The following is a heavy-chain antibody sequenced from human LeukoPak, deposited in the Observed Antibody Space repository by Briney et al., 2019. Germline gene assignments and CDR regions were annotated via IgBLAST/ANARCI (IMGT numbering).Heavy chain of an antibody. D-gene: IGHD6-6*01. V-gene: IGHV3-23*01. CDR1: GFTFSSYA. J-gene: IGHJ4*02. Sequence: GGSLRLSCAASGFTFSSYAMSWVRQAPGKGLEWVSAISGSGGSTYYADSVKGRFTISRDKAKNSLYLQMNSLRAEDTGVYYCARGGAARPDYWGQGTLVTVSS. CDR2: ISGSGGST. CDR3: ARGGAARPDY.